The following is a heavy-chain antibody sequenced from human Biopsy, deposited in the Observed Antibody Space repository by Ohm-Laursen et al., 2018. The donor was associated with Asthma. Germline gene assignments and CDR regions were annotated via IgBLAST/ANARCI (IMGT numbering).Heavy chain of an antibody. CDR1: GFTFSSYG. V-gene: IGHV3-30*18. D-gene: IGHD1-1*01. Sequence: SLRLSCAASGFTFSSYGMHWVRQAPGKGLEWVAVISYDGSNKYYADSVKGRFTISRDNSKNTLYLQMNSLRAEDTAVYYCAKESVSNYAFDIWGQGTMVTVSS. CDR2: ISYDGSNK. CDR3: AKESVSNYAFDI. J-gene: IGHJ3*02.